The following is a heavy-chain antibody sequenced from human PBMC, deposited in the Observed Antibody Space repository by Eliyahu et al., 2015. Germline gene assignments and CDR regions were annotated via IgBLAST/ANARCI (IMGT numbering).Heavy chain of an antibody. CDR2: ISSSSSTI. V-gene: IGHV3-48*01. Sequence: EVQLVESGGGLVQPGGSLRLSCAASGFTFSSYSMXWVRQAPGKGLEWVSYISSSSSTIYYADSVKGRFTISRDNAKNSLYLQMNSLRAEDTAVYYCARDRVRLGVDTAMAGDYWGQGTLVTVSS. J-gene: IGHJ4*02. D-gene: IGHD5-18*01. CDR3: ARDRVRLGVDTAMAGDY. CDR1: GFTFSSYS.